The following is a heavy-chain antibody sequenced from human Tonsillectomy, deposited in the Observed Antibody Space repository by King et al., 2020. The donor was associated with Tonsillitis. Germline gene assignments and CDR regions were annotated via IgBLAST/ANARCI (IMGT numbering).Heavy chain of an antibody. Sequence: VQLVESGGGVVQPGRSLRLSCAASGFTFSSYGMHWVRQAPGKGLEWVAVIWYDGSNKYYADSVKGRFTISRDNSKNTLYLQMNSLRAEDTAVYYCARDNWASSSFPDSWDQGTLVTVSS. CDR1: GFTFSSYG. V-gene: IGHV3-33*08. J-gene: IGHJ5*01. D-gene: IGHD6-6*01. CDR2: IWYDGSNK. CDR3: ARDNWASSSFPDS.